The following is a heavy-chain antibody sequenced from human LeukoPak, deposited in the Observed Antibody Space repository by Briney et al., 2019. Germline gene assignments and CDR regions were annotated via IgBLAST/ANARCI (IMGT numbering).Heavy chain of an antibody. V-gene: IGHV1-69*13. D-gene: IGHD3-16*02. CDR2: IIPIFGTA. Sequence: GDSVKVSCKASGGTFSSYAISWVRQAPGQGLEWMGGIIPIFGTANYAQKFQGRVTITADESTSTAYMELSSLRSEDTAVYYCAGGAYVWGSYRYSFDYWGQGTLVTVFS. CDR1: GGTFSSYA. J-gene: IGHJ4*02. CDR3: AGGAYVWGSYRYSFDY.